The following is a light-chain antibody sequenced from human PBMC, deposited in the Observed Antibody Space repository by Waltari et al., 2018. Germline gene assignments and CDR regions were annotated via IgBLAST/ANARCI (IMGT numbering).Light chain of an antibody. V-gene: IGKV3-15*01. CDR1: QSIATN. J-gene: IGKJ5*01. Sequence: EVVMTQSPATLSVSPGERASLSCRASQSIATNLAWYQQKPGQSPRLLVYDASTRAPSIPASFRGSGSGTEFTLTIISLQSEDSAVYYCQQYNRWPPITFGQGTRLEIK. CDR2: DAS. CDR3: QQYNRWPPIT.